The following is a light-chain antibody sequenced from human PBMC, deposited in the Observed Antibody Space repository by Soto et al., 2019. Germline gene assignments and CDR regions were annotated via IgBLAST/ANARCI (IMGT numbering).Light chain of an antibody. CDR3: KQYSLEGLT. CDR2: DAS. V-gene: IGKV1-5*01. J-gene: IGKJ4*01. Sequence: DIQMTQSPSTLSASVGDRVTITCRASQSISSWLAWYQQKPGKAPKLLIYDASSLESGVPSRFSGRGSGAEFTLTISSLQPDDFATDYCKQYSLEGLTFGGGTKVDIK. CDR1: QSISSW.